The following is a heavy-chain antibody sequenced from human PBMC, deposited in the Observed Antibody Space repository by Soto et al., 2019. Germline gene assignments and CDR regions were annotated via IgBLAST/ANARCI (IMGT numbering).Heavy chain of an antibody. CDR1: GFNFGAYA. V-gene: IGHV3-23*01. CDR2: ISGSSSGT. D-gene: IGHD6-19*01. Sequence: XGSLRLSCEAAGFNFGAYAMSWVRQAPGKGLEWVSGISGSSSGTYYTDSVKGRFTISRDNSKNTVYLQMNSLRGEDTAVYYCAKDRSENFWVYYYAMDVWGQGTAVTVSS. J-gene: IGHJ6*02. CDR3: AKDRSENFWVYYYAMDV.